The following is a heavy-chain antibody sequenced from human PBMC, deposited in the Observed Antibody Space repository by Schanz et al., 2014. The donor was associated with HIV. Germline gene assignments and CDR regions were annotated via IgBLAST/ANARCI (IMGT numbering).Heavy chain of an antibody. V-gene: IGHV3-9*01. Sequence: EVQIVESGGGVVQPGRSLRLSCAASGFSFNDFAVHWVRQTPGKGLEWVSGINWNNRVTGYADSVKGRFTISRDPAKNTLFLHMNNLRGDDTALYYCVKDFTASKGGFDYWGQGTLVIVSS. D-gene: IGHD1-26*01. J-gene: IGHJ4*02. CDR2: INWNNRVT. CDR1: GFSFNDFA. CDR3: VKDFTASKGGFDY.